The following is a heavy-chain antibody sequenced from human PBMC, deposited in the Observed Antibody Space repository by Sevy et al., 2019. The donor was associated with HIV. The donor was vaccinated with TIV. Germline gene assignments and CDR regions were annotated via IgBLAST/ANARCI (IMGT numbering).Heavy chain of an antibody. J-gene: IGHJ4*02. Sequence: GESLKISCAASGFTFSDHYMSWIRQAPGKGLEWVSYISSSGSTIYYADSVKGRFTISRDNAKNSLYLQMNSLRAEDTAVYFCAGSRFRGWAYYFDYWGQGTLVTVSS. CDR1: GFTFSDHY. CDR2: ISSSGSTI. D-gene: IGHD6-19*01. V-gene: IGHV3-11*01. CDR3: AGSRFRGWAYYFDY.